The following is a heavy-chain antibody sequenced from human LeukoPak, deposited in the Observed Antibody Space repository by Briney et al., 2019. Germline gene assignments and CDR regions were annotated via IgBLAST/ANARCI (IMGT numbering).Heavy chain of an antibody. D-gene: IGHD3-10*01. V-gene: IGHV5-51*01. Sequence: GEPLKISCKGSGYSFTSYWIGWVRQMPGKGLEWMGIIYPGDSDTRYSPSFQGQVTISADKSISTAYLQWSSLKASDTAMYYCARSRVTMVRGVISPYYYGMDVWGQGTTVTVSS. J-gene: IGHJ6*02. CDR2: IYPGDSDT. CDR3: ARSRVTMVRGVISPYYYGMDV. CDR1: GYSFTSYW.